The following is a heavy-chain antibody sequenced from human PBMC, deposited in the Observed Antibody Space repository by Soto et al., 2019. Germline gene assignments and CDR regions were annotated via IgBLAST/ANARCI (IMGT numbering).Heavy chain of an antibody. CDR2: INHSGST. J-gene: IGHJ6*02. CDR3: ARITDQYSSRYYQYGMDV. CDR1: GGSFSGYY. Sequence: QVQLQQWGAGLLKPSETLSLTCAVYGGSFSGYYWSWIRQPPGKGLEWIGEINHSGSTNYNPSLKSRVTISVDTSKNQFSLKLSSVTAPDTAVYYCARITDQYSSRYYQYGMDVWGQGTTVTVSS. V-gene: IGHV4-34*01. D-gene: IGHD6-13*01.